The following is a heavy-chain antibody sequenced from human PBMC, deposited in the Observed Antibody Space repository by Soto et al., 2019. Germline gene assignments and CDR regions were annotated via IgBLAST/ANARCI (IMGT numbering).Heavy chain of an antibody. J-gene: IGHJ4*02. Sequence: EVQLVESGGGLVQPGGSLRLSCAASGFTLSDHYLDWVRLAPGKGLEWVGRSRNRVKSFTTAYAASVRGRFTFSRDDSTNSLYLQMNSLKTDDTAVYYCARASTPDSTGYDYWGQGTLVTVSS. D-gene: IGHD3-3*01. CDR2: SRNRVKSFTT. CDR3: ARASTPDSTGYDY. CDR1: GFTLSDHY. V-gene: IGHV3-72*01.